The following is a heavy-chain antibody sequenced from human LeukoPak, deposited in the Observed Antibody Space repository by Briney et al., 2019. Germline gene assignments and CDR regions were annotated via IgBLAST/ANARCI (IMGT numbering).Heavy chain of an antibody. CDR1: GFTFISYA. J-gene: IGHJ4*02. Sequence: GGSLRLSCEASGFTFISYAMHWVRKAPGKGLEWVAVISYDGSNKYYADSVKGRFTISRDNSKNTLYLQMNSLRAEDTAVYYCARDYYDSSGYYPLGYFDYWGQGTLVTVSS. CDR2: ISYDGSNK. D-gene: IGHD3-22*01. CDR3: ARDYYDSSGYYPLGYFDY. V-gene: IGHV3-30-3*01.